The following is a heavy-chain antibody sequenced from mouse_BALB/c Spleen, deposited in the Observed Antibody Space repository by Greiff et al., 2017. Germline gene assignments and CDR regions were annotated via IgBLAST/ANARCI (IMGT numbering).Heavy chain of an antibody. J-gene: IGHJ1*01. CDR2: IWGDGST. V-gene: IGHV2-6-7*01. D-gene: IGHD2-10*01. Sequence: LVAPSQSLSITCTVSGFSLTGYGVNWVRQPPGKGLEWLGMIWGDGSTDYNSALKSRLSISKDNSKSQVFLKMNSLQTDDTARYYCARVPYYGNYVWYFDVWGAGTTVTVSS. CDR1: GFSLTGYG. CDR3: ARVPYYGNYVWYFDV.